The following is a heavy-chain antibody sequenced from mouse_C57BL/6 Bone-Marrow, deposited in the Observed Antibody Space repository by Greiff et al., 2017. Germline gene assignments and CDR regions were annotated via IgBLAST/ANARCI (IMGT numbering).Heavy chain of an antibody. V-gene: IGHV14-4*01. J-gene: IGHJ4*01. CDR2: IDPENGDT. CDR3: ARYYGNSDARDY. Sequence: EVQLQQSGAELVRPGASVKLSCTASGFTIKDDYMHWVKQRPAQGLERIGLIDPENGDTKYASKFQGKATITADTSSNTAYLQLSSLKSEDTAVYYCARYYGNSDARDYWGQGTSVTVSS. CDR1: GFTIKDDY. D-gene: IGHD2-1*01.